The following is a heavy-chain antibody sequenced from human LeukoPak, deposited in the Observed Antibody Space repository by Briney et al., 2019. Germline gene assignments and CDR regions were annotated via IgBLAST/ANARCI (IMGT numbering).Heavy chain of an antibody. D-gene: IGHD3-3*01. V-gene: IGHV3-33*06. CDR2: IWNDGSNK. Sequence: PGGSLRLSCAASGFTFSSYGIHWVRQAPGKGLERVAVIWNDGSNKYYADSVKGRFTISRDNSKNTLYLQMNSLRAEDTAVYYCTKQITIFGVVIMADYWGQGTLVTVSS. CDR1: GFTFSSYG. CDR3: TKQITIFGVVIMADY. J-gene: IGHJ4*02.